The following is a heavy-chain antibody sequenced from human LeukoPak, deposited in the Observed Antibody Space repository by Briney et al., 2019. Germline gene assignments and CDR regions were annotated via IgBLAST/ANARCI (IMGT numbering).Heavy chain of an antibody. CDR3: ARYIVSHPHDAFDI. J-gene: IGHJ3*02. CDR2: IYYSGST. Sequence: SETLSLTCTVSGGSISSYYWSWIRQPPGKGLEWIGYIYYSGSTNYNPSLKSRVTISVDTSKKQFSLKLSSVTAADTAFYYCARYIVSHPHDAFDIWGQGTMVTVSS. CDR1: GGSISSYY. V-gene: IGHV4-59*01. D-gene: IGHD2-21*01.